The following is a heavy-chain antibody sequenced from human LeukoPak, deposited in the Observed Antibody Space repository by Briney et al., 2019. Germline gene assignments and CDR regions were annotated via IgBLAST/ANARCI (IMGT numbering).Heavy chain of an antibody. CDR2: VYYTGNT. CDR3: ARVLAAAGNNWFDP. CDR1: GGSISSGGYS. V-gene: IGHV4-30-4*07. D-gene: IGHD6-13*01. Sequence: SETLSLTCTVSGGSISSGGYSWSWIRQPPGKGMEFIAYVYYTGNTYFNPSLESRVTISVDTSKNQFSLKLTSVTAADTAVYYCARVLAAAGNNWFDPWGQGTLVTVSS. J-gene: IGHJ5*02.